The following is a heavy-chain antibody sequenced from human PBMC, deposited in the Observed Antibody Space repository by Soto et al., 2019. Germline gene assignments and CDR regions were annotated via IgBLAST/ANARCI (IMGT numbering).Heavy chain of an antibody. D-gene: IGHD3-16*02. CDR1: GFTFSDYY. CDR2: ISSSGSTI. Sequence: GGSLRLSCAASGFTFSDYYMSWIRQAPGKGLEWVSYISSSGSTIYYADSVKGRFTISRDNAKNSLYLQMNSLRAEDTAVYYCARGRNDYIWGSYRATYFDYWGQGTLVTVSS. V-gene: IGHV3-11*01. J-gene: IGHJ4*02. CDR3: ARGRNDYIWGSYRATYFDY.